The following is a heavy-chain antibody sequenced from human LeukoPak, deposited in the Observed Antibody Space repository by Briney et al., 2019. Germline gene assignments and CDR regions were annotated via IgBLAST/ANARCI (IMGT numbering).Heavy chain of an antibody. Sequence: GRSLRLSCAASGFTFSDYGMPWVRQAPGKGLEWVSSISSSSSYIYYADSVKGRFTISRDNAKNSLYLQMNSLRAEDTAVYYCARGDYDSSGTGNYWGQGTLVTVSS. CDR1: GFTFSDYG. J-gene: IGHJ4*02. CDR3: ARGDYDSSGTGNY. V-gene: IGHV3-21*01. D-gene: IGHD3-22*01. CDR2: ISSSSSYI.